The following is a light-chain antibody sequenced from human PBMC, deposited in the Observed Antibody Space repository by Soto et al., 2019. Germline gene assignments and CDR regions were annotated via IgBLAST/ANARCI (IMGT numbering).Light chain of an antibody. Sequence: EIVLTQSPDTLSLSPGERATLSCRASQSVRSSLAWYQHKAGQAPRLLIYDSTNRATGIPARFSGSESGTDFTLPISSLEHEDFAVYSCQQRSNWPPEVTFGPGTKVDIK. J-gene: IGKJ3*01. CDR1: QSVRSS. CDR3: QQRSNWPPEVT. CDR2: DST. V-gene: IGKV3-11*01.